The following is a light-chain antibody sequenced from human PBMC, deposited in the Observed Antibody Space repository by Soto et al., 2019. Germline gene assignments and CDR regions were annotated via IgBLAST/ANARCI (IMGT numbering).Light chain of an antibody. CDR1: SSDVGGYQY. Sequence: QSVLTQPRSVSGSPGQSVTISCTGTSSDVGGYQYVSWYQQHPGKAPKLMIYDVTKRPSGVPDRFSGSKSGNTASLTISGLQADDEADYYCRSYAGTYTYVFGTGTKSPS. CDR3: RSYAGTYTYV. V-gene: IGLV2-11*01. J-gene: IGLJ1*01. CDR2: DVT.